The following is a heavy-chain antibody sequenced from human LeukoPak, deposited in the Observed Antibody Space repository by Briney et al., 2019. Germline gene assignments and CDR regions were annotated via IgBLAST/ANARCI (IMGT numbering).Heavy chain of an antibody. J-gene: IGHJ6*03. CDR2: IYYSGST. CDR3: ARGGSESYRNYYYMDV. D-gene: IGHD3-10*01. Sequence: SETLSLTCTVSGGSISSYYWIWIRQPPGKGLEWIGYIYYSGSTNYNPSLKSRVTISVDMSKNQFSLNLSSVTTADTAVYYCARGGSESYRNYYYMDVWGKGTTVTVSS. V-gene: IGHV4-59*01. CDR1: GGSISSYY.